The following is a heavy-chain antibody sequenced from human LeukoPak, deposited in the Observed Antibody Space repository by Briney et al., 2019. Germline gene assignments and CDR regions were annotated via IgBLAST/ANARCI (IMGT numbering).Heavy chain of an antibody. D-gene: IGHD3-22*01. Sequence: GASVKVSCKASGYTLTSYAMHWVRQAPGQRLEWMGWINAGNGNTKYSQKFQGRVTITRDTSASTAYMELSSLRSEDTAVYYCATGYDSSGYYYFGMDYWGQGTLVTVSS. CDR3: ATGYDSSGYYYFGMDY. CDR2: INAGNGNT. CDR1: GYTLTSYA. J-gene: IGHJ4*02. V-gene: IGHV1-3*01.